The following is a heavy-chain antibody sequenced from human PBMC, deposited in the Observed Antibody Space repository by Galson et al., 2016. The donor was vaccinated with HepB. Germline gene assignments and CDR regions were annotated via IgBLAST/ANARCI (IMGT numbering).Heavy chain of an antibody. J-gene: IGHJ4*02. CDR3: ARDPDLVYSSSYFDY. Sequence: SLRLSCAASGFTFGRYSMNWVRQAPGKGLEWVSSISYSSSTIYHADSVRGRFTVSRDNAKNALYLQMNSLRDEDTAVYYCARDPDLVYSSSYFDYWGQGTLVSVSS. D-gene: IGHD6-13*01. CDR1: GFTFGRYS. V-gene: IGHV3-48*02. CDR2: ISYSSSTI.